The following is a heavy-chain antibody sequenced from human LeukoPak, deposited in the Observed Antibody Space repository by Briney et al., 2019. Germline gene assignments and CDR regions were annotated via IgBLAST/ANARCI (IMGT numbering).Heavy chain of an antibody. CDR2: IIPIFGTA. Sequence: ASVKVSCKASGGTFSSYAISWVRQAPGQGLEWMGGIIPIFGTANYAQKFQGRVTITTDESTSTAYMELSSLRSEDTAVYYCARGTAAIYYYYMDVWGKGTTVTVSS. CDR1: GGTFSSYA. J-gene: IGHJ6*03. V-gene: IGHV1-69*05. D-gene: IGHD2-2*01. CDR3: ARGTAAIYYYYMDV.